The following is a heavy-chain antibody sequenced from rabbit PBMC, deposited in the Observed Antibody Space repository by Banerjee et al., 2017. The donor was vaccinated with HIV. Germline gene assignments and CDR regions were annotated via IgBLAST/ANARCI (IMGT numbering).Heavy chain of an antibody. J-gene: IGHJ4*01. Sequence: QEQLVESGGGLVKPEGSLKLSCTASGFSFSNKAVMCWVRQAPGKGLEWIACINAVTGKAVSASWAKAQCAFTKASSAKMTLEMTSLTAADTATFFCARDLAGVIGWNLGWWGPGTLVTVS. D-gene: IGHD4-1*01. V-gene: IGHV1S45*01. CDR2: INAVTGKA. CDR1: GFSFSNKAV. CDR3: ARDLAGVIGWNLGW.